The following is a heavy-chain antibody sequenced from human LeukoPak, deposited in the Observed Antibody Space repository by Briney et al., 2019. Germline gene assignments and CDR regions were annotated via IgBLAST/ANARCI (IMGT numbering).Heavy chain of an antibody. CDR1: GFTFNSYS. J-gene: IGHJ4*02. CDR3: AKGGGSRSGSVGY. D-gene: IGHD2-15*01. CDR2: ISSSSSYI. Sequence: PGGSLRLSCAASGFTFNSYSMNWVRQAPGKGLEWVSSISSSSSYIYYADSVKGRFTISRDNSKNSLYLQMNSLRTEDTALYYCAKGGGSRSGSVGYWGQGTLVTVSS. V-gene: IGHV3-21*04.